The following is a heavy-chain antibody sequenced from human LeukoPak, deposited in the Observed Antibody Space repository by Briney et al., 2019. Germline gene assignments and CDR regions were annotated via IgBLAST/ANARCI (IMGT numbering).Heavy chain of an antibody. CDR2: IDHSGST. Sequence: SETLSLTCAVYDESFSGYYCSWIRQPPRKGLEWIGEIDHSGSTNYNPSLQSRVTISVDTSKNQFSLKVGPVSAADTAVYYCARGNRPYGEHEAFDIWGHGTTVTVSP. D-gene: IGHD3-10*01. CDR1: DESFSGYY. CDR3: ARGNRPYGEHEAFDI. V-gene: IGHV4-34*01. J-gene: IGHJ3*02.